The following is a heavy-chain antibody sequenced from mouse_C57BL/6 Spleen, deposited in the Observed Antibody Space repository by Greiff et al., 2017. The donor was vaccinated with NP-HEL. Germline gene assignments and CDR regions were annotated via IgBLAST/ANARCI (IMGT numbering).Heavy chain of an antibody. Sequence: QVQLKESGAELARPGASVKLSCKASGYTFTSYGISWVKQRPGQGLEWIGEIYPRSGNTYYNEKFKGKDTLTADKSSSTAYMELRSLTSEDSAVDFCARSGDGYYPAWFAYWGQGTLVTVAA. V-gene: IGHV1-81*01. CDR2: IYPRSGNT. CDR3: ARSGDGYYPAWFAY. D-gene: IGHD2-3*01. CDR1: GYTFTSYG. J-gene: IGHJ3*01.